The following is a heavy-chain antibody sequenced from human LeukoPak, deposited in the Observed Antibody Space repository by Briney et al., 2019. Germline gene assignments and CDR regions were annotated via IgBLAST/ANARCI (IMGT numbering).Heavy chain of an antibody. V-gene: IGHV1-2*02. CDR1: GYTFTGYY. Sequence: ASVKVSCKASGYTFTGYYMHWVRQAPGQGLEWMGWINPNSGGTNYAQKFQGRVTMTRDTSISTAYMELSRLRSDDTAVYYCARVSSGSYHDAFDIWGQGTMVTVSS. CDR2: INPNSGGT. J-gene: IGHJ3*02. D-gene: IGHD1-26*01. CDR3: ARVSSGSYHDAFDI.